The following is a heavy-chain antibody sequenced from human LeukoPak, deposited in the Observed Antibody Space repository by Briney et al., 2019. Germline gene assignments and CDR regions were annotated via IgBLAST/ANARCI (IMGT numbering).Heavy chain of an antibody. CDR2: IYYSGST. CDR3: ARVGGSYYGGRIIDY. J-gene: IGHJ4*02. D-gene: IGHD1-26*01. V-gene: IGHV4-59*12. CDR1: DGSIRSYY. Sequence: SETLSLTCTVSDGSIRSYYWSWIRQPPGKELEWIGYIYYSGSTNYNPSLKSRVTISVDTSKNQFSLKLSSVTAADTAMYYCARVGGSYYGGRIIDYWGQGTLVTVSS.